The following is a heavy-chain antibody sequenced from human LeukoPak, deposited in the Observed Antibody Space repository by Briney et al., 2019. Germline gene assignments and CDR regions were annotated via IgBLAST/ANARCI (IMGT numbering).Heavy chain of an antibody. V-gene: IGHV5-51*01. CDR1: GYSFTNNW. Sequence: GESLKISCQGSGYSFTNNWIGWVRQMPGKGLEWMGITYPGDSNTRYSPSFQGQVTISADKSISSAYLQWSGLKASDTAMYYCVRSPACSSGTCYPNWFDPWGQGTLVTVSS. J-gene: IGHJ5*02. CDR2: TYPGDSNT. CDR3: VRSPACSSGTCYPNWFDP. D-gene: IGHD2-15*01.